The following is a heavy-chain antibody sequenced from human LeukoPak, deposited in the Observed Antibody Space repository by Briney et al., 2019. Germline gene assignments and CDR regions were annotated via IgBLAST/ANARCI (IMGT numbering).Heavy chain of an antibody. D-gene: IGHD2-2*01. CDR1: NDSITSGIYY. CDR3: ARGIGSTSLPDSWFDP. Sequence: MASETLSLTCTVSNDSITSGIYYWTWIRQPAGKGLEWIGRIYTDGSTNYNSSLKSRVAISLDTAKNQFSLKLSSLTAADTAVYCCARGIGSTSLPDSWFDPWGQGTLVTVSS. V-gene: IGHV4-61*02. J-gene: IGHJ5*02. CDR2: IYTDGST.